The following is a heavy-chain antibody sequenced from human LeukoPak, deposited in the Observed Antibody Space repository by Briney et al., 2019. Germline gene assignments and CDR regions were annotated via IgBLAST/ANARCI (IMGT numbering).Heavy chain of an antibody. V-gene: IGHV3-48*03. CDR3: ARDRYYYDSSGYYFYDY. D-gene: IGHD3-22*01. Sequence: PGGSLRLSCAASGFTFSSYEMNWVRQAPGKGLEWVSYISSSGSTIYYADSVKGRLTISRDNAKNSLYLQMNSLRAEDTAVYYCARDRYYYDSSGYYFYDYWGQGTLVTVSS. CDR1: GFTFSSYE. CDR2: ISSSGSTI. J-gene: IGHJ4*02.